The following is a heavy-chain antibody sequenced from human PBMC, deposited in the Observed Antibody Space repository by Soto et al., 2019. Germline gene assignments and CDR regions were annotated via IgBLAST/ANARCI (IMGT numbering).Heavy chain of an antibody. D-gene: IGHD1-26*01. CDR3: ARAGVAAPRSGEYAMDV. J-gene: IGHJ6*02. V-gene: IGHV1-2*02. CDR1: GYTFTDYY. CDR2: INPKSGGT. Sequence: ASVKVSCKASGYTFTDYYVHWVRQAPGQGLEWMGWINPKSGGTKFAQKFQGRVTMIRDTSINTVYIEMSSLIFDDTAVYYCARAGVAAPRSGEYAMDVWGQGTTVTVSS.